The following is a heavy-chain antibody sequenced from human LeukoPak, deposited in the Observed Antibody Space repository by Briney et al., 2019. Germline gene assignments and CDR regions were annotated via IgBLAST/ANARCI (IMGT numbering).Heavy chain of an antibody. CDR3: AREKICSSTSCYIYYYYGMDV. D-gene: IGHD2-2*02. CDR2: IYYSGST. Sequence: SETLSLTCTVSGGSISSSSYYWGWIRQPPGKGLEWIGSIYYSGSTYYNPSLKSRVTISVDTSKNQFSLKLSSVTAADTAVYDCAREKICSSTSCYIYYYYGMDVWGQGTTVTVSS. J-gene: IGHJ6*02. V-gene: IGHV4-39*02. CDR1: GGSISSSSYY.